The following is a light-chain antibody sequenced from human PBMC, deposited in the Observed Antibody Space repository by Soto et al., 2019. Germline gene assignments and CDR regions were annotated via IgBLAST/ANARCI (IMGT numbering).Light chain of an antibody. V-gene: IGKV3-15*01. Sequence: EIFLTQSPCTLALSPVELATLSFIASQSVSSSYLAWYQQKPGQSPRLLIYDVSIRATGVPARFSATGSETDFTLTISGLQSGDSAVYFCQQYNNWPFSFGQGTRLEIK. J-gene: IGKJ5*01. CDR2: DVS. CDR1: QSVSSSY. CDR3: QQYNNWPFS.